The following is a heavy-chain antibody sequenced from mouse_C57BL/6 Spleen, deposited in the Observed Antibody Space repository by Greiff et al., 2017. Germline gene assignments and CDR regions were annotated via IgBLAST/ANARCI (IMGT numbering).Heavy chain of an antibody. CDR1: GYAFSSYW. CDR2: IYPGDGAT. V-gene: IGHV1-80*01. J-gene: IGHJ4*01. CDR3: ARQTTVASMDY. D-gene: IGHD1-1*01. Sequence: VQLQQSGAELVKPGASVKISCKASGYAFSSYWMNWVKQRPGKGLEWLGQIYPGDGATNYNGKFKGKATLTADKSSSTAYMQLSSLTSEDSAVYFCARQTTVASMDYWGQGTSVTVSS.